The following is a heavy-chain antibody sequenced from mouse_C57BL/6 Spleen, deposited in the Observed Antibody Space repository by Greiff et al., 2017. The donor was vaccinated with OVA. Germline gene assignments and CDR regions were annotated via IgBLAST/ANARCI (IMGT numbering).Heavy chain of an antibody. CDR2: IWSDGST. Sequence: VMLVESGPGLVAPSQSLSITCTVSGFSLTSYGVHWVRQPPGKGLEWLVVIWSDGSTTYNSALKSRLSISKDNSKSQVFLKMNSLQTDDTAMYYCARHRAITTVQENAMDYWGQGTSVTVSS. CDR3: ARHRAITTVQENAMDY. J-gene: IGHJ4*01. D-gene: IGHD1-1*01. CDR1: GFSLTSYG. V-gene: IGHV2-6-1*01.